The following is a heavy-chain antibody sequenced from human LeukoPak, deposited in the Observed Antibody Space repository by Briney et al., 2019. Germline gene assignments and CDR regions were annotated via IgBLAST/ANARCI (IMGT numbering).Heavy chain of an antibody. CDR3: ARDLSSWVDY. CDR1: GFTFSSYA. J-gene: IGHJ4*02. V-gene: IGHV3-23*01. CDR2: ISGRGRST. D-gene: IGHD6-13*01. Sequence: GGSLRLSCAASGFTFSSYAMSWVRQAPGKGLEWVSAISGRGRSTYYADSVKGRFTISRDNSKNTLYLQMNSLRAEDTAVYYCARDLSSWVDYWGQGTLVTVSS.